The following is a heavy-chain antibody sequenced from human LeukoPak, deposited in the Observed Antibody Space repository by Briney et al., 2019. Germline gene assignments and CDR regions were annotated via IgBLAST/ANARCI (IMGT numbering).Heavy chain of an antibody. CDR1: GGSISAYY. V-gene: IGHV4-59*01. CDR3: ARGIVVVVAATRWFDP. CDR2: IHYSGST. Sequence: SETLSLTCTVSGGSISAYYWSWIRQPPGKGLKWIGCIHYSGSTNYNSSLKSRVTISLDTSKNQFSLKLSSVTAADTAVYYCARGIVVVVAATRWFDPWGQGTLVTVSS. J-gene: IGHJ5*02. D-gene: IGHD2-15*01.